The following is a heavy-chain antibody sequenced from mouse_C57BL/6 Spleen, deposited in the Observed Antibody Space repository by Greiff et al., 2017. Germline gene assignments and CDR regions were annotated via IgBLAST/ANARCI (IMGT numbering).Heavy chain of an antibody. V-gene: IGHV1-61*01. J-gene: IGHJ3*01. Sequence: QVQLQQSGAELVRPGSSVKLSCKASGYTFTSYWMDWVKQRPGQGLEWIGNIYPSDSETHYNQKFKDKATLTVDKSSSTAYMQLSSLTSEDSAVYYCASRYDYDWFAYWGQGTLVTVSA. CDR1: GYTFTSYW. CDR2: IYPSDSET. D-gene: IGHD2-4*01. CDR3: ASRYDYDWFAY.